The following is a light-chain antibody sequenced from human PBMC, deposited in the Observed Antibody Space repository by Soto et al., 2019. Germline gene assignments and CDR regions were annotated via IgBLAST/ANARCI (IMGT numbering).Light chain of an antibody. Sequence: DIQMTQSPSSLSASVGDSVTITCRATQGISNYLAWYQQKPWKDPKLLISAASTLQSGVPSRFSGSGSGTDFILTISSLQPEYLATYYCQKYNSAPPTFGQGTKVEVK. CDR2: AAS. V-gene: IGKV1-27*01. J-gene: IGKJ1*01. CDR1: QGISNY. CDR3: QKYNSAPPT.